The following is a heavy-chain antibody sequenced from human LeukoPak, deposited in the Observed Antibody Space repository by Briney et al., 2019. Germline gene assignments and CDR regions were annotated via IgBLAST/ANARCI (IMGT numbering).Heavy chain of an antibody. CDR2: INHSGST. V-gene: IGHV4-34*01. CDR1: GGSFSGYY. CDR3: ARGRLVVTPRYYYYYGMDV. J-gene: IGHJ6*02. D-gene: IGHD4-23*01. Sequence: SETLSLTCAVYGGSFSGYYWSWIRQPPGKGLEWIGEINHSGSTNYNPSLKSRVTISVDTSKNQFSLKLSSVTAADTAVYYCARGRLVVTPRYYYYYGMDVWGQGTTVTVSS.